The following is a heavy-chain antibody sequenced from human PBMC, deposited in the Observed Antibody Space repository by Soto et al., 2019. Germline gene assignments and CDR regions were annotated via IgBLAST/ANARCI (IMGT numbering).Heavy chain of an antibody. D-gene: IGHD5-18*01. CDR3: ARDSNTAMDQPFDY. V-gene: IGHV3-7*01. CDR1: GFTFSRFG. Sequence: GGSLRLSCAASGFTFSRFGIHWVRQAPGKGLEWVGNIKPDGSERHYVDSVKGRFTISRDNAKNSLYLQMNSLRAEDTAVYYCARDSNTAMDQPFDYWGQGTLVTVSS. CDR2: IKPDGSER. J-gene: IGHJ4*02.